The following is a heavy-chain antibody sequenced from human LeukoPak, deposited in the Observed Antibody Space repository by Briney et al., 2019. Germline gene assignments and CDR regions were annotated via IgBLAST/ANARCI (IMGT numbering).Heavy chain of an antibody. CDR3: ARAGGSGSYYRKIYYYYGMDV. D-gene: IGHD3-10*01. V-gene: IGHV3-21*01. Sequence: GGSLRLSCAASGFTFSSDSMNWVRQSPGKGLECVSSISSSSSYIYYADSVKGRFTISRDNAKNSLYLQMNSLRAEDTAVYYCARAGGSGSYYRKIYYYYGMDVWGKGTTVTVSS. CDR1: GFTFSSDS. CDR2: ISSSSSYI. J-gene: IGHJ6*04.